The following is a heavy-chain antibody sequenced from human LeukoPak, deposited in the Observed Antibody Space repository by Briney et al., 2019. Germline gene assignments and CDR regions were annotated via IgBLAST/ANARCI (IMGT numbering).Heavy chain of an antibody. CDR1: GFSFRSYP. D-gene: IGHD3-22*01. CDR3: ARVVTMIASLPPPNFDY. V-gene: IGHV3-48*01. J-gene: IGHJ4*02. CDR2: ISTTGASI. Sequence: PGGSLRLSCVASGFSFRSYPMNWVRQAPGKGLEWISFISTTGASIYYADSVKGRFTISRDNAENSLSLQMNSLRAEDTAVYYCARVVTMIASLPPPNFDYWGQGTLVTVCS.